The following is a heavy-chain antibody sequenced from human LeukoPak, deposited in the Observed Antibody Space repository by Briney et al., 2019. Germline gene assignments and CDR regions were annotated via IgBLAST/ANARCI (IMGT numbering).Heavy chain of an antibody. CDR1: GFTFSRYW. V-gene: IGHV3-74*01. CDR2: INSDGSST. J-gene: IGHJ3*02. Sequence: GGSLRLSCAASGFTFSRYWLHWVRQAAGKGLVWVSHINSDGSSTSYADSVKGRFTISRDNAKNTLYLQMNSLRAEDTAVYYCASLGTFDSWGQGTMVTVAS. CDR3: ASLGTFDS.